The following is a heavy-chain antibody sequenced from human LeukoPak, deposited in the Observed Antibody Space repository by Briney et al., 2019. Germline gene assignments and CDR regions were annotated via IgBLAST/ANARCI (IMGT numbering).Heavy chain of an antibody. J-gene: IGHJ4*02. CDR2: INWNGGST. D-gene: IGHD3-22*01. CDR1: GFTFDDYG. V-gene: IGHV3-20*04. CDR3: ARAGVYYYDSSGYYVFDD. Sequence: GSLRLSCAASGFTFDDYGMSWVRQAPGKGLEWVSGINWNGGSTGYADSVKGRFTISRDNAKNSLYLQMNSLRAEDTALYYCARAGVYYYDSSGYYVFDDWGQGTLVTVSS.